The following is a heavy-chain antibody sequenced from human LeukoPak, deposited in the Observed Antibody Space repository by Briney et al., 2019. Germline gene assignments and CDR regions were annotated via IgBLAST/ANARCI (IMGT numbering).Heavy chain of an antibody. CDR2: IKQDGSEK. Sequence: PGGSLRLSCAASGFTFSSYWMSWVRQAPGKGLEWVANIKQDGSEKYCVDSVKGRFTISRDNAKNSLFLQMNSLRAEDTAVYYCATEGLPAALTPSDYWGQGTLVTVSS. J-gene: IGHJ4*02. V-gene: IGHV3-7*01. CDR1: GFTFSSYW. D-gene: IGHD2-2*01. CDR3: ATEGLPAALTPSDY.